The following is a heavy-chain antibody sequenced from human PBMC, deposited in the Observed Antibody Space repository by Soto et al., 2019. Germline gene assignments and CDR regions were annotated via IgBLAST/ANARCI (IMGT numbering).Heavy chain of an antibody. V-gene: IGHV5-51*01. CDR2: IYPGDSDT. J-gene: IGHJ6*02. D-gene: IGHD4-17*01. Sequence: RGESLKISCKGSGYSLTSYWIGWVRQMPGKGLEWMGIIYPGDSDTRYSPSFQGQAAISADKSISTAYLQWSSLKASDTAMYYCARLRNYDYGDGEAYGMDVWGQGTTVTVSS. CDR3: ARLRNYDYGDGEAYGMDV. CDR1: GYSLTSYW.